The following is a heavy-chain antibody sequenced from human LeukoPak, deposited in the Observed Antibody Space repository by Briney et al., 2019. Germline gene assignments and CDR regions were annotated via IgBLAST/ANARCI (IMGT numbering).Heavy chain of an antibody. J-gene: IGHJ4*02. CDR3: ARGVHYYDSSGYYIVWDY. D-gene: IGHD3-22*01. CDR2: ISSSSSYI. V-gene: IGHV3-21*01. Sequence: PGGSLRLSCAASGFTFSSYSMNWVRQAPGKGLEWVSSISSSSSYIYYADSVKGRFTISRDNAKNSLYLQMNSLRAEDTAVYYCARGVHYYDSSGYYIVWDYRGQGTLVTVSS. CDR1: GFTFSSYS.